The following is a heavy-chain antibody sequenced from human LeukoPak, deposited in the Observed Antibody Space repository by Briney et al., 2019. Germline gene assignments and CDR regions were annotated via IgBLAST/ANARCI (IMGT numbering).Heavy chain of an antibody. CDR2: ISYDGFSK. Sequence: GGSLRLSCAASGFSFSSYGMHWVRQAPGKGLEWVAVISYDGFSKYYADSVKGRFTISRDNSKNTLYLQMNSLRAEDTAVYYCAKGPLLWDWGQGTLVTVSS. CDR1: GFSFSSYG. V-gene: IGHV3-30*18. D-gene: IGHD2/OR15-2a*01. J-gene: IGHJ4*02. CDR3: AKGPLLWD.